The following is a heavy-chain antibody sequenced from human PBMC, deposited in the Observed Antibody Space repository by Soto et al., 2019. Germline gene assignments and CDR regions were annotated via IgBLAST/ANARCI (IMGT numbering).Heavy chain of an antibody. D-gene: IGHD2-15*01. CDR3: TTASRSWAYYYYYGMDV. CDR1: GFTFSNAW. Sequence: GGSLRLSCTVSGFTFSNAWMTWVRQAPGKGLEWVGRIKSKTDDGTTDYAAPVKGRFTISRDDSRNTLYLQMNSLKTEDTAVYYCTTASRSWAYYYYYGMDVWGQGTKVTVYS. J-gene: IGHJ6*02. V-gene: IGHV3-15*01. CDR2: IKSKTDDGTT.